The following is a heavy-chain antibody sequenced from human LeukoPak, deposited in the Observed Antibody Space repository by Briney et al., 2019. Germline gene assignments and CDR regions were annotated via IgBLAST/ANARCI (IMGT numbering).Heavy chain of an antibody. CDR1: GFTFSSYW. Sequence: GGPLRLSCAASGFTFSSYWMSWVRQAPGKGLEWVANIKQDGSEKYYVDSVKGRFTISRDNAKNSLYLQMNSLRAEDTAVYYCARARFKGRFDYWGQGTLVTVSS. J-gene: IGHJ4*02. V-gene: IGHV3-7*01. CDR2: IKQDGSEK. CDR3: ARARFKGRFDY.